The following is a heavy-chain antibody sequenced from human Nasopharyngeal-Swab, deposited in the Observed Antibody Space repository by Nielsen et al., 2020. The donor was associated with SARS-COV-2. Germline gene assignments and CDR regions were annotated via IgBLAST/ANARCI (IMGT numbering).Heavy chain of an antibody. V-gene: IGHV3-48*03. CDR3: ARDYCSSTSCYDY. D-gene: IGHD2-2*01. J-gene: IGHJ4*02. Sequence: VRQAPGKGLEWVSYNSSSGSTRYYADSVKGRFTISRDNAKNSLYLQMNSLRAEDTAVYYCARDYCSSTSCYDYWGQGTLVTVSS. CDR2: NSSSGSTR.